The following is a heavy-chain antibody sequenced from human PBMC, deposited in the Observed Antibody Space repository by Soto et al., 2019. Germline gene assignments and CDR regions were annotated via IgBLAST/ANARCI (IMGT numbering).Heavy chain of an antibody. CDR1: GGTFSSYA. V-gene: IGHV1-69*06. CDR3: AHAHHDYVWGSYREGYYFDY. CDR2: IIPIFGTA. Sequence: SVKVSCKASGGTFSSYAISWVRQAPGQGLEWMGGIIPIFGTANYAQKFQGRVTITADKSTSTAYMELSSLRSEDTAVYYCAHAHHDYVWGSYREGYYFDYWGQGTLVTVSS. J-gene: IGHJ4*02. D-gene: IGHD3-16*02.